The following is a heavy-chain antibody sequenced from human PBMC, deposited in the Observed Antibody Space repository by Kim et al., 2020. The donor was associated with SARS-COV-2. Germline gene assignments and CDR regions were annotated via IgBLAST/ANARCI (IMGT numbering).Heavy chain of an antibody. CDR2: IYYSGST. V-gene: IGHV4-59*08. CDR3: ARLQPVTIFGVVSHFDY. CDR1: GGSISSYY. Sequence: SETLSLTCTVSGGSISSYYWSWIRQPPGKGLEWIGYIYYSGSTNYNPSPKSRVTISVDTSKNQFSLKLSSVTAADTAVYYCARLQPVTIFGVVSHFDYWGQETLVTVSS. J-gene: IGHJ4*02. D-gene: IGHD3-3*01.